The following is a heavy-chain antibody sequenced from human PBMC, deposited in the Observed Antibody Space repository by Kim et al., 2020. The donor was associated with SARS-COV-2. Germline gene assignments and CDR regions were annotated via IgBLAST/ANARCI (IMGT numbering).Heavy chain of an antibody. V-gene: IGHV3-53*01. D-gene: IGHD2-15*01. CDR2: IYTGGST. Sequence: GGSLRLSCAASGFTVSTNDMSWVRQAPGKGLEWVSVIYTGGSTYYEDSVKGRFTISRDSSKNTLYLQMNSLRAEDTAVYYCARDEYCSGGSCYSEHWGQGNLVTVSS. CDR1: GFTVSTND. CDR3: ARDEYCSGGSCYSEH. J-gene: IGHJ4*02.